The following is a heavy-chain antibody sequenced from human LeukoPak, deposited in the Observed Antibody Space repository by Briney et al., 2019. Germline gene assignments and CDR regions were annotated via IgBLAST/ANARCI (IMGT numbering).Heavy chain of an antibody. J-gene: IGHJ4*02. D-gene: IGHD2-15*01. CDR1: GFTFSSYG. Sequence: PGGSLRLSCAASGFTFSSYGMHWVRHAPGKGLEWVAVILYDGTNKYYADSVKGRFTISRDNSKNTLYLQMNSLRAEDTAVYYCAKDTALGYCSGGSCLRFDYWGQGTLVTVSS. CDR2: ILYDGTNK. CDR3: AKDTALGYCSGGSCLRFDY. V-gene: IGHV3-30*18.